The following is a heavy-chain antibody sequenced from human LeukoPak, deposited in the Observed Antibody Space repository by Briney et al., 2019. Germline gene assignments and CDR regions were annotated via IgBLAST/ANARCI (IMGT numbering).Heavy chain of an antibody. CDR3: SRGSALNRAYSGYDPPFHY. J-gene: IGHJ4*02. D-gene: IGHD5-12*01. V-gene: IGHV1-2*02. CDR2: VNPKIGAT. Sequence: ASVKVSYKPSGYTFSDYYMHWVRQAPRQGLEWMGWVNPKIGATGYAQKFKGRVTITRDTSISTADMELNSLISDDTAMYYCSRGSALNRAYSGYDPPFHYWGQGTLVAVSS. CDR1: GYTFSDYY.